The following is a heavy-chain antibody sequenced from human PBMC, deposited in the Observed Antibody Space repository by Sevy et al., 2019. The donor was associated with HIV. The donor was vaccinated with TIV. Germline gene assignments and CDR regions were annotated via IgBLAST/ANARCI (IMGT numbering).Heavy chain of an antibody. D-gene: IGHD1-26*01. J-gene: IGHJ4*02. CDR3: ATWVGLDC. V-gene: IGHV3-7*01. Sequence: GGSLRLSCAASGFTFSPYWMTWVRQAPGKGLEWVANIRPDGSDKYYVDSVKGRFTISRDNAKNSLYLQMNSLRADDTAMCYCATWVGLDCWGQGALVTVSS. CDR1: GFTFSPYW. CDR2: IRPDGSDK.